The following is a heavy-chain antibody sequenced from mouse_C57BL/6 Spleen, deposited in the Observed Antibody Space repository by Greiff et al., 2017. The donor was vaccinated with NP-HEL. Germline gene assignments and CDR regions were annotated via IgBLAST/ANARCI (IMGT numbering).Heavy chain of an antibody. CDR2: IHPNSGST. D-gene: IGHD2-4*01. V-gene: IGHV1-64*01. Sequence: QVQLKQPGAELVKPGASVKLSCKASGYTFTSYWMHWVKQRPGQGLEWIGMIHPNSGSTNYNEKFKSKATLTVDKSSSTAYMQLSSLTSEDSAVYYCARWPYDSPFDYWGKGTTLTVSS. CDR1: GYTFTSYW. CDR3: ARWPYDSPFDY. J-gene: IGHJ2*01.